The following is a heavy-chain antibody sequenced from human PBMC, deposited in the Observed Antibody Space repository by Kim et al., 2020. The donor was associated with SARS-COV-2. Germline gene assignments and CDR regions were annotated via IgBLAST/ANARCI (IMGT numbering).Heavy chain of an antibody. CDR3: ARARHPEYYFDY. Sequence: SETLSLTCAVYGGSFSGYYWSWIRQPPGKGLEWIGEINHSGSTNYNPSLKSRVTISVDTSKNQFSLKLSSVTAADTAVYYCARARHPEYYFDYWGQGTLVTVSS. CDR2: INHSGST. J-gene: IGHJ4*02. V-gene: IGHV4-34*01. CDR1: GGSFSGYY.